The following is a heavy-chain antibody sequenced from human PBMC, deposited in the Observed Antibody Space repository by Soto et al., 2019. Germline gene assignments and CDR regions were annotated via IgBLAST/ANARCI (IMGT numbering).Heavy chain of an antibody. CDR3: ARDSHGCDY. Sequence: QVQLVQSGAEVKKPGASVKVSCKASGYTFTNYAMHWVRQAPGQRLEWMGWINAGNGNTKYSQKFQDRVTITRDTSASTAYMELSSLTSAATAVYYCARDSHGCDYWGQGTLVTVSS. J-gene: IGHJ4*02. CDR1: GYTFTNYA. V-gene: IGHV1-3*01. CDR2: INAGNGNT. D-gene: IGHD6-19*01.